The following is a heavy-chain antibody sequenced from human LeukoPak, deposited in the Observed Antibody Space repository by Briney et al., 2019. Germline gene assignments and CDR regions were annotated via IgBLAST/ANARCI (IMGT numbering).Heavy chain of an antibody. V-gene: IGHV3-30*01. D-gene: IGHD1-26*01. CDR1: GVTFTNYA. CDR3: ARARNGTLKY. CDR2: ISYDGNNK. J-gene: IGHJ4*02. Sequence: PGGSLRLSCAASGVTFTNYAMHWVRQAPGKGLEWVAVISYDGNNKYYADSVKGRFTISRDNSKNTMYLQMNSLRGEDRAVYYCARARNGTLKYWGQGTLVTVSS.